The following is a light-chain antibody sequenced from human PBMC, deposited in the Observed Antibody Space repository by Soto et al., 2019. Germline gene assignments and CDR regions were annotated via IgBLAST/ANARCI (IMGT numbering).Light chain of an antibody. J-gene: IGKJ1*01. CDR3: QEYNGRSS. CDR1: QSVAGN. V-gene: IGKV3-15*01. CDR2: DTS. Sequence: RVTTQSPATLSVSPGERATLCCRASQSVAGNLAWYQQKPGQAPRLLIYDTSTRATGVPARFSGSGSGTEFTLTISSLQSEDFAVYYCQEYNGRSSFGQGTKVEIK.